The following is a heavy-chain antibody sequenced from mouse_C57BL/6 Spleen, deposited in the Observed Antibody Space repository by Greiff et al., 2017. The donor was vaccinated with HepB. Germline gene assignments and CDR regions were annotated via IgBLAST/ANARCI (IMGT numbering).Heavy chain of an antibody. J-gene: IGHJ4*01. Sequence: EAKLVESGGGLVKPGGSLKLSCAASGFTFSDYGMHWVRQAPEKGLEWVAYISSGSSTIYYADTVKGRFTISRDNAKNTLFLQMTSLRSEDTAMYYCARDLYYAMDYWGQGTSVTVSS. CDR3: ARDLYYAMDY. CDR1: GFTFSDYG. CDR2: ISSGSSTI. V-gene: IGHV5-17*01.